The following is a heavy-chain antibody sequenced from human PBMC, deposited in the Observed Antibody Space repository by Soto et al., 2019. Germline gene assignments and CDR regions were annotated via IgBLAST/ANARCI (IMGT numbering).Heavy chain of an antibody. CDR2: ISGSDGRT. Sequence: EVQLLESGGGLVQPGGSLRLSCAASGFSFRNYAMSWVRQAPGKGLEWVSAISGSDGRTYYAESVKGRFTISRDNSKNTLYLQMNSLRAEDTAVYYCTNDATWDSYRYTTPDYWGQGTLVTVSS. J-gene: IGHJ4*02. CDR3: TNDATWDSYRYTTPDY. CDR1: GFSFRNYA. V-gene: IGHV3-23*01. D-gene: IGHD3-16*02.